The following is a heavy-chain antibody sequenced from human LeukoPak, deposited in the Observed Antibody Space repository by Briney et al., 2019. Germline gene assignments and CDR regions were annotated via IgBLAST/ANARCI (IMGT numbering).Heavy chain of an antibody. V-gene: IGHV1-24*01. CDR2: FDPEDGET. Sequence: VASVKVSCKVSGYTLTELSMHWVRQAPGKGLEWMGGFDPEDGETIYAQKFQGRVTMTEDTSTDTAYMELSSLRSEDTAVYYCATDMGAVVVPAAMRSYYYYYYGMDVWGQGITVTVSS. CDR1: GYTLTELS. J-gene: IGHJ6*02. D-gene: IGHD2-2*01. CDR3: ATDMGAVVVPAAMRSYYYYYYGMDV.